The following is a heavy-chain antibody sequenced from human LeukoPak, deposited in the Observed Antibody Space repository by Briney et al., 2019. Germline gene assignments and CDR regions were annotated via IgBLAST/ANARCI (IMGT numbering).Heavy chain of an antibody. J-gene: IGHJ4*02. V-gene: IGHV4-39*01. CDR1: GGSISSSSYY. CDR2: IYYSGST. D-gene: IGHD5-18*01. Sequence: SETLSLTCTVSGGSISSSSYYWGWIRQPPGKGLEWIGSIYYSGSTYYNPSLKSRVTISVDTSKNQFSLKLSSVTAADTAVYYCARGYSYAISQFDYWGQGTLVTASS. CDR3: ARGYSYAISQFDY.